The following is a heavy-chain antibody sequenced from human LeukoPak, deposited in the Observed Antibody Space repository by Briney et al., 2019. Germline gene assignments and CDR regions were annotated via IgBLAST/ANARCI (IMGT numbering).Heavy chain of an antibody. J-gene: IGHJ4*02. Sequence: SETLSLTCTVSGGSISSYYWSWIRQPPGKGLEWIGYIYYSGSTNYNPSLKSRVTISVDTSKNQFSLKLSSVTAADTAVYYCARLTGERSLDYWGQGTLVTVSS. CDR1: GGSISSYY. CDR3: ARLTGERSLDY. CDR2: IYYSGST. D-gene: IGHD3-16*01. V-gene: IGHV4-59*08.